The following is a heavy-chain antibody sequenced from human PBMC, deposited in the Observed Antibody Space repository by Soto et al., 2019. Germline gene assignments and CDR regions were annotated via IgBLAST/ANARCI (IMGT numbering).Heavy chain of an antibody. Sequence: SETLSLTCDVSGDSIGSNVWWSWVRQPPGKGLEWIGEVYHNGLTDYNPSLRGRATMSADMSKNQFSLRVTSVTDADTAIYYCERDAELPGEADRFDYWGQGALVTVSS. V-gene: IGHV4-4*02. J-gene: IGHJ4*02. CDR3: ERDAELPGEADRFDY. CDR2: VYHNGLT. D-gene: IGHD1-1*01. CDR1: GDSIGSNVW.